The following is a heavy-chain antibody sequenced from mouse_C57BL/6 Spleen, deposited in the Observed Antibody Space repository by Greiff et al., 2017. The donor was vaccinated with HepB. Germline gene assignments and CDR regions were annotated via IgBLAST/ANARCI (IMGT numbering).Heavy chain of an antibody. CDR3: ARRKDWKRFAY. CDR1: GYSFTGYY. J-gene: IGHJ3*01. CDR2: INPSTGGT. V-gene: IGHV1-42*01. Sequence: VQLQQSGPELVKPGASVKISCKASGYSFTGYYMNWVKQSPEKSLEWIGEINPSTGGTTYNQKFKAKATLTVDKSSSTAYMQLKSLTSEDSAVYYCARRKDWKRFAYWGQGTLVTVSA.